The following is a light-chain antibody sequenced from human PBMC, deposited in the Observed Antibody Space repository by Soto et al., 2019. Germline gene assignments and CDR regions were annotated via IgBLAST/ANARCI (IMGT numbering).Light chain of an antibody. CDR3: QQYNSWPK. V-gene: IGKV3-15*01. CDR2: GAS. CDR1: QSVNNN. Sequence: EIVMTQSPATLSASPGERATLSCRASQSVNNNVAWFQQKPGQGPRLLVYGASTRAAGIPARFSGSGSGTDFTLIISRLQSEDFAVYYCQQYNSWPKFGQGTKLEIK. J-gene: IGKJ1*01.